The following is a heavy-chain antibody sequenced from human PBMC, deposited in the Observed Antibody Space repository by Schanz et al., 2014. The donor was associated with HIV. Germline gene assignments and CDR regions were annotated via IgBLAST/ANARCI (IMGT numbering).Heavy chain of an antibody. J-gene: IGHJ6*02. CDR3: ARDRMDTVVSYYYYYGMDV. Sequence: QVQLVESGGGVVRPRRSLRLSCAASGFSFSSFGMHWVRRTPGKGLEWVAAIWYDGSNEYYGDSVKGRFTISRDNSKKTVYLQMNSLRGEDSAVYFCARDRMDTVVSYYYYYGMDVWGQGTTVTVSS. D-gene: IGHD4-17*01. CDR2: IWYDGSNE. V-gene: IGHV3-33*01. CDR1: GFSFSSFG.